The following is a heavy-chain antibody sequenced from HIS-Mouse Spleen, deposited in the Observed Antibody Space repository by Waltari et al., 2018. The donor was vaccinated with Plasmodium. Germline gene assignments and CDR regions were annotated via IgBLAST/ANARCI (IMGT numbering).Heavy chain of an antibody. D-gene: IGHD7-27*01. V-gene: IGHV4-34*01. Sequence: QVQLQQWGAGLLKPSETLSLTCAVYGWSLSGYYWSRIRQPPGQGLEWIGEINHSGSTNYNPSLKSRVTISVDTSKNQFSLKLSSVTAADTAVYYCARVAWGSAFDIWGQGTMVTVSS. CDR1: GWSLSGYY. J-gene: IGHJ3*02. CDR2: INHSGST. CDR3: ARVAWGSAFDI.